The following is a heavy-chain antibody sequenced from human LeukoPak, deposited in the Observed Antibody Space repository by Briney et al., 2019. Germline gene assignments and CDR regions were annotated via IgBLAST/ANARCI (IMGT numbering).Heavy chain of an antibody. CDR2: INYSGST. V-gene: IGHV4-39*01. CDR1: GSSISSSSYY. J-gene: IGHJ4*02. CDR3: ARQFGAGRWSFDY. Sequence: SETLSLTCTVSGSSISSSSYYWGWIRQPPGTGLDWIGSINYSGSTYYNPSLKSRVTISVDTSRNQFSLKLTSVTAADTAVYYCARQFGAGRWSFDYWGQGTLVTVSS. D-gene: IGHD4-23*01.